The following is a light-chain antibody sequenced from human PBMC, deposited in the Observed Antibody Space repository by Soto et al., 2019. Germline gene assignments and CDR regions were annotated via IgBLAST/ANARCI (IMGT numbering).Light chain of an antibody. CDR3: QQYGRSGT. V-gene: IGKV3-20*01. CDR1: QSVSNNY. CDR2: GAS. J-gene: IGKJ1*01. Sequence: LKQSPGTLSLSTGERHTLSCRASQSVSNNYLAWYQQKPGQAPRLLIYGASNRATGIPDRFSGSGSGTDFTLTISRLEPEDFAVYYCQQYGRSGTFGQGTKVDIK.